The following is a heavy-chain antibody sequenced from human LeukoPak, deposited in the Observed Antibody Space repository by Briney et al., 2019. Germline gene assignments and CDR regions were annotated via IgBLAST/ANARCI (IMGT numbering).Heavy chain of an antibody. Sequence: PSETLSLTCTVSGGSISSYYWSWIRQPPGKGLEWIGYIYYSGSTNYNPSLKSRVTISVDTSKNQFSLKLSSVTAADTAVYYCASNYYDFWSGYPSYYYYMDVWGKGTTVTVSS. CDR1: GGSISSYY. CDR3: ASNYYDFWSGYPSYYYYMDV. D-gene: IGHD3-3*01. CDR2: IYYSGST. V-gene: IGHV4-59*01. J-gene: IGHJ6*03.